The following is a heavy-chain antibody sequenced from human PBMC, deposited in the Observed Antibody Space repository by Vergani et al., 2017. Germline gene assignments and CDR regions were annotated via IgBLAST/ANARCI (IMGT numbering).Heavy chain of an antibody. V-gene: IGHV4-59*12. D-gene: IGHD3-22*01. Sequence: QVQLQESGPGLVKPSETLSLTCTVSGGSISNYYWSWIRQPPGKGLEWIGYIYYSGSTNYNPSLKSRVTISVDTSKNQFSLKLSSVTAADTAVYYCAREKGGYYYDSSGYTHWYFDIWGRGTLVTVSS. CDR2: IYYSGST. CDR1: GGSISNYY. CDR3: AREKGGYYYDSSGYTHWYFDI. J-gene: IGHJ2*01.